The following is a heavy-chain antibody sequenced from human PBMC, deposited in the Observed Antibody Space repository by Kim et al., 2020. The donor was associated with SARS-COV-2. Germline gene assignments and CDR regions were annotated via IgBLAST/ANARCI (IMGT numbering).Heavy chain of an antibody. J-gene: IGHJ6*02. V-gene: IGHV3-9*01. Sequence: YAESVSSRLTTSRDNAKNLLYLEMSSLRPEDTAIYHCVKDIVPGGADVWGQGTTVTVSS. CDR3: VKDIVPGGADV. D-gene: IGHD3-10*01.